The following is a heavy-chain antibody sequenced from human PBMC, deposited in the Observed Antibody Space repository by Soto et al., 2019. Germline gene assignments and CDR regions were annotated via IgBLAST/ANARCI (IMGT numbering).Heavy chain of an antibody. V-gene: IGHV3-7*03. CDR1: GFTFSTYC. J-gene: IGHJ6*02. CDR2: IGEDGSEK. CDR3: ARGSGGHNYYYGMDV. D-gene: IGHD2-15*01. Sequence: XESLSLSCTASGFTFSTYCMSWVRQAPGMGLEWVANIGEDGSEKYYVDSVKGRFTISRDNAKNSLYLQMNSLRADDTAVYYCARGSGGHNYYYGMDVWGQGTTVTVSS.